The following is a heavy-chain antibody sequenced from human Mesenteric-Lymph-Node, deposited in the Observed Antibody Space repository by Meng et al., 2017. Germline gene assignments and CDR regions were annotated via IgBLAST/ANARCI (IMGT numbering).Heavy chain of an antibody. Sequence: QLQLLESGPGLVKPSEALSLTCTASGGSISSSTYYWGWIRQPPGKGLEWIGSIYYSGRTYYNPSLKSRVTMSVDTSKNQFSLKLSSVTAADTAVYYCARLWFGERPPDYWGQGTLVTVSS. CDR1: GGSISSSTYY. D-gene: IGHD3-10*01. CDR2: IYYSGRT. V-gene: IGHV4-39*01. CDR3: ARLWFGERPPDY. J-gene: IGHJ4*02.